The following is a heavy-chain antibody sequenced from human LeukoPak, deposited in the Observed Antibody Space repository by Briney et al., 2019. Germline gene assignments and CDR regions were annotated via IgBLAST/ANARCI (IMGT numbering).Heavy chain of an antibody. V-gene: IGHV3-7*01. D-gene: IGHD3-22*01. J-gene: IGHJ4*02. CDR1: GFTFSSYW. Sequence: SGGSLRLSCAASGFTFSSYWMSWVRQAPGKGLEWVANVKQDGNEKYYVDSVKGRFTISRDNAKNSLYLQMNSLRAEDTAVYYCAREPYYYDSSGYYYDIFDYWGQGTLVTVSS. CDR2: VKQDGNEK. CDR3: AREPYYYDSSGYYYDIFDY.